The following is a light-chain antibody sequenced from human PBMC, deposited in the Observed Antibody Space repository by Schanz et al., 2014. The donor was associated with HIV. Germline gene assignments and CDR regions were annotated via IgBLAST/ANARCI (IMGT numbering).Light chain of an antibody. V-gene: IGKV3-20*01. CDR1: QSVRGSQ. CDR3: QQYGNSPPT. CDR2: GAS. Sequence: EIVLTQSPGTLSLSPGERATLSCRASQSVRGSQLAWYQQKPGQAPRLLIYGASSRATGIADRFSGSGSGTDFTLTISRLEPEDFAVYYCQQYGNSPPTCGQGTKVEIK. J-gene: IGKJ1*01.